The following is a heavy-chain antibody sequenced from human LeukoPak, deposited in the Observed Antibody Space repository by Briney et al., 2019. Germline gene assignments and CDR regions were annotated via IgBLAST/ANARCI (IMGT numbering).Heavy chain of an antibody. CDR2: IYYSGIT. CDR3: ARGLGTMVRGVIIDRVRGEPTNWFDP. Sequence: SETLSLTCTVSGGSISDYYWSWIRQPPGKGLEWIGYIYYSGITNYNPSLKTRVTILVDTSKNQFSLKLSSVTAADTAVYYCARGLGTMVRGVIIDRVRGEPTNWFDPWGQGTLVTVSS. CDR1: GGSISDYY. D-gene: IGHD3-10*01. V-gene: IGHV4-59*12. J-gene: IGHJ5*02.